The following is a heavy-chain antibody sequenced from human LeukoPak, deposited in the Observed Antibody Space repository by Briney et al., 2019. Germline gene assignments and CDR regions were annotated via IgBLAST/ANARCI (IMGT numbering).Heavy chain of an antibody. V-gene: IGHV4-34*01. CDR1: GGSFSGYY. CDR3: ARSLSRAVTKTYYYYYYMDV. CDR2: INHSGST. Sequence: SETLSLTCAVYGGSFSGYYWSWIRQPPGKGLEWIGEINHSGSTNYNPSLKSRVTISVDTSKNQFSLNLSSVTAADTAVYYCARSLSRAVTKTYYYYYYMDVWGKGTTVTISS. J-gene: IGHJ6*03. D-gene: IGHD4-17*01.